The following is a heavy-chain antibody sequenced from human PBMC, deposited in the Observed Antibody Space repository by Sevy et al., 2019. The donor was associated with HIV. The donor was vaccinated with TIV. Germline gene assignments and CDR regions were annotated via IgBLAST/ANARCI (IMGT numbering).Heavy chain of an antibody. V-gene: IGHV3-23*01. CDR1: GFTFSSYA. J-gene: IGHJ5*01. D-gene: IGHD2-2*01. CDR2: ISGGGQST. CDR3: AKDRIDSGLCGSSWFEF. Sequence: GGSLRLSCAASGFTFSSYAMYWVRQAPGKGLEWVAAISGGGQSTFYADSVKGRFTVSRDRSKNTLFLQMDRLRVEDRVLYYGAKDRIDSGLCGSSWFEFWGQGTPVTVSS.